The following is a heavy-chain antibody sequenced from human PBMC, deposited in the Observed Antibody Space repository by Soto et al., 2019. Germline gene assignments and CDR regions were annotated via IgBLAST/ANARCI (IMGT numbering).Heavy chain of an antibody. CDR3: ARATYYYDSSADQYFDY. D-gene: IGHD3-22*01. CDR2: IYYSEST. Sequence: QVQLQESGPGLVKPSETLSLTCTVSGGSVSSGSYHWSWIRQPPGKGLEWIGYIYYSESTNYNPSLKSRVTISEDTSKNQFSLKLRSVTAADTAVYYCARATYYYDSSADQYFDYWGQGTLVTVSS. CDR1: GGSVSSGSYH. V-gene: IGHV4-61*01. J-gene: IGHJ4*02.